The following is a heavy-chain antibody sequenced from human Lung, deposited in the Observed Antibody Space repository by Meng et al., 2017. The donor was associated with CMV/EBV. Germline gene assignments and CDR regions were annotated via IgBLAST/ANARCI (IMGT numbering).Heavy chain of an antibody. D-gene: IGHD2-15*01. CDR2: IYYTGST. CDR3: ARVGGCSGGGCYHRLFDY. Sequence: QAQLEGAGPGLVKPSQTLFLTCTVSGGSISSGDYYWSWIRQPPGKGLEWIGYIYYTGSTYYNPSLKSRVIISVDTSKNQFSLKLNSVTAADTAVYYCARVGGCSGGGCYHRLFDYWGQGTLVTVSS. V-gene: IGHV4-30-4*01. J-gene: IGHJ4*02. CDR1: GGSISSGDYY.